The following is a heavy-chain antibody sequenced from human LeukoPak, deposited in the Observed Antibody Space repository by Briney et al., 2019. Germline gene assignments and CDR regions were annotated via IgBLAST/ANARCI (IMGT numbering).Heavy chain of an antibody. CDR3: ARDEDLDYDYVWGGSRYPSAFDI. D-gene: IGHD3-16*01. CDR1: GYTFTGYY. Sequence: ASVKVSCKASGYTFTGYYMHWVRQAPGQGLEWMGWISAYNGNTNYAQKLQGRVTMTTDTSTSTAYMELRSLRSDDTAVYYCARDEDLDYDYVWGGSRYPSAFDIWGQGTMVTVSS. CDR2: ISAYNGNT. J-gene: IGHJ3*02. V-gene: IGHV1-18*04.